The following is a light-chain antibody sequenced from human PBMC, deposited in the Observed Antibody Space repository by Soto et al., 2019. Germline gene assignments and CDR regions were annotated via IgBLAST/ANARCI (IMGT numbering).Light chain of an antibody. V-gene: IGKV1-39*01. CDR1: QSISSY. J-gene: IGKJ4*01. CDR3: QQSYYTPLT. CDR2: AAS. Sequence: DIQMTQSLSSLSASVGDRVTITCRASQSISSYLNWYQQKPGKAPKLLIYAASSLQSGVPSRFSGSGSGTDFTLTISSLQPEDFANYSCQQSYYTPLTLGGVTKLDIK.